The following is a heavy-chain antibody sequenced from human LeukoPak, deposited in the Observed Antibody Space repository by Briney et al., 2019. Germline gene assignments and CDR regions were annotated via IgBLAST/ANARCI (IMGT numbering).Heavy chain of an antibody. J-gene: IGHJ4*02. CDR3: AKDARYSSGSNYFGY. Sequence: AGGSLRLSCAASGFTFDDYAMHWVRQAPGKGLEWVSSISWNSGTIDYADSVKGRFTISRDNAKNSLYLQMNSLRAEDTALYFCAKDARYSSGSNYFGYWGQGTLVTVSS. D-gene: IGHD6-19*01. V-gene: IGHV3-9*01. CDR2: ISWNSGTI. CDR1: GFTFDDYA.